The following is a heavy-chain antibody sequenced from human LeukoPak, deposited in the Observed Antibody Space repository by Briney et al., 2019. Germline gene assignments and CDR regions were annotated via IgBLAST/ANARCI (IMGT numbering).Heavy chain of an antibody. CDR2: INWNGGST. CDR3: ARGPYYYDSSGYFSDAFDI. Sequence: SGGSLRLSCAASGFTFDDYGMSWVRQAPGKGLEWVSGINWNGGSTGYADSVKGRFTISRDNAKNSLYLQMNSLRAEDTALYYCARGPYYYDSSGYFSDAFDIWGQGTMVTVSS. V-gene: IGHV3-20*04. D-gene: IGHD3-22*01. CDR1: GFTFDDYG. J-gene: IGHJ3*02.